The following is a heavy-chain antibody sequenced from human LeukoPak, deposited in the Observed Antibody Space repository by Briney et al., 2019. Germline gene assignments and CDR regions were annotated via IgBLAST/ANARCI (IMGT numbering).Heavy chain of an antibody. CDR2: INHSGST. Sequence: SETLSLTCAVYGGSFSGYYWSRIRQPPGKGLEWIGEINHSGSTNYNPSLKSRVTISVDTSKNQFSLKLSSVTAADTAVYYCARRSGWYLRPYLDYWGQGTLVTVSS. D-gene: IGHD6-19*01. V-gene: IGHV4-34*01. CDR3: ARRSGWYLRPYLDY. J-gene: IGHJ4*02. CDR1: GGSFSGYY.